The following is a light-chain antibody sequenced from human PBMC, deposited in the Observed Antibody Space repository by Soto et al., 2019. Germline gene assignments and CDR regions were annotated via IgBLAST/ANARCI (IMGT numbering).Light chain of an antibody. CDR3: QQYGTSPFT. V-gene: IGKV3-20*01. J-gene: IGKJ3*01. CDR2: GAS. CDR1: ERISSNF. Sequence: VLTQSPDTLSLSPGERATLSCRASERISSNFLAWYQQRPGLAPRLLIYGASTRASGIPDRFSGSGSGTDFALTISRLEPEDFAVFYCQQYGTSPFTFGPGTTVEIK.